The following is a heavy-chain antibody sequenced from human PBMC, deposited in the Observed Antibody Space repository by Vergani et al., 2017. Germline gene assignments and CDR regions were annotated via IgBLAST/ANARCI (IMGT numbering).Heavy chain of an antibody. Sequence: VQLVQSGAEVAKPGSSVKISCETSAGPFSDHSISWLRQVPGHRPEWMGVIFPFFGTTNYEQKFQGRVTISADGSTKTVYMEVSGLRSDDTAVYYCARDASQSYFDYWGQGALVTVSS. CDR3: ARDASQSYFDY. V-gene: IGHV1-69*01. CDR1: AGPFSDHS. CDR2: IFPFFGTT. D-gene: IGHD3-16*01. J-gene: IGHJ4*02.